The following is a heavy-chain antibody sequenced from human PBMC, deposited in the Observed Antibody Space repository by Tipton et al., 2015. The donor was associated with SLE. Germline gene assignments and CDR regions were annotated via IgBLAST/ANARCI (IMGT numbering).Heavy chain of an antibody. CDR3: ARGGVDYFAY. D-gene: IGHD2-15*01. CDR1: GGSISSYY. Sequence: TLSLTCTVSGGSISSYYWSWIRQPPGKGLEWIGYIYYSGSTNYNPSLKSRVTISVDTSKNQFSLKLSPVTASDTAVYYCARGGVDYFAYWGQGTLVTVSS. V-gene: IGHV4-59*08. CDR2: IYYSGST. J-gene: IGHJ4*02.